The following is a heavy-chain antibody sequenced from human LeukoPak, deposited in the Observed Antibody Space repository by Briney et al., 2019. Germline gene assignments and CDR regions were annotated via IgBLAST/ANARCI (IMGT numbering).Heavy chain of an antibody. CDR1: GYTFTGYY. J-gene: IGHJ4*02. Sequence: ASVKVSCKASGYTFTGYYMHWVRQAPGQGLEWMGWINPNSGGTNYAQKFQGRVTMTRDASISTAYMELSRLRSDGTAVYYCARADSSGSWDYWGQGTLVTVSS. CDR2: INPNSGGT. CDR3: ARADSSGSWDY. D-gene: IGHD3-22*01. V-gene: IGHV1-2*02.